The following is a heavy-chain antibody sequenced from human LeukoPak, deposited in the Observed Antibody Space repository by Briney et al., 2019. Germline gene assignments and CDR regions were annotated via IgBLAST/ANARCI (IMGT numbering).Heavy chain of an antibody. D-gene: IGHD3-10*01. CDR1: GYTFTSYD. CDR3: ARGFDRSNTFDY. CDR2: MNPNSGNT. J-gene: IGHJ4*02. Sequence: GASVKVSCKASGYTFTSYDINRVRQATGQGLEWMGWMNPNSGNTGYAQKFQGRVTITRNTSISTAYMELSSLRSEDTAVYYCARGFDRSNTFDYWGQGTLVTVSS. V-gene: IGHV1-8*03.